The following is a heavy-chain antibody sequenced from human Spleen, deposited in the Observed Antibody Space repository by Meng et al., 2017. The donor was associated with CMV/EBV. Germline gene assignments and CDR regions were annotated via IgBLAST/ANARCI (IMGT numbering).Heavy chain of an antibody. V-gene: IGHV3-9*01. J-gene: IGHJ4*02. CDR2: ISWNSGSI. CDR3: ARGSFPNSGSYS. D-gene: IGHD1-26*01. CDR1: GFTFDDYA. Sequence: SLKISCAASGFTFDDYAMHWVRQAPGKGLEWVSGISWNSGSIGYADSVKGRFTISRDNAKNSLYLQMNSLRAEDTAVYYCARGSFPNSGSYSWGQGTLVTVSS.